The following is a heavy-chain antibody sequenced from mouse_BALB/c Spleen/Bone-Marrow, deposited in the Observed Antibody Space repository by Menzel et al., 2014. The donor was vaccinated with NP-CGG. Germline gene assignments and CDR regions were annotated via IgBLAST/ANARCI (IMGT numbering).Heavy chain of an antibody. J-gene: IGHJ2*01. Sequence: EVKVVESGGGLVKPGGSLKLSCAASGFTFSSYAMSWVRQTPEKRLEWVATISSGGNYTYYPDSVKGRFTISRVNAKNTLYLQMSSLRSEDTAMYYCASTGYFFDYWGQGTTLTVSS. D-gene: IGHD4-1*01. CDR2: ISSGGNYT. V-gene: IGHV5-9-1*01. CDR3: ASTGYFFDY. CDR1: GFTFSSYA.